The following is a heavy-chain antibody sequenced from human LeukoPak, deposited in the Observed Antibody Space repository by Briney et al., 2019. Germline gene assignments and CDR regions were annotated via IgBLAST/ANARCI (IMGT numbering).Heavy chain of an antibody. Sequence: SETLSLTCAVYGGSFSGYYWSWIRQPPGKGLEWIGEINHSGSTNYNPSLKSRVTISVDTSKNQFSLKLSSVTAADTAVYYCARHVLFGSWGPGRYYYYYYMDVWGKGTTVTISS. J-gene: IGHJ6*03. CDR1: GGSFSGYY. CDR3: ARHVLFGSWGPGRYYYYYYMDV. CDR2: INHSGST. V-gene: IGHV4-34*01. D-gene: IGHD3-10*01.